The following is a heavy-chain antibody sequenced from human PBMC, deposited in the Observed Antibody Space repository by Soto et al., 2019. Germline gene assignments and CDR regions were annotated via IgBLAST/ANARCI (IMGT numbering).Heavy chain of an antibody. CDR3: ARVGGYCSGGSCFFRYYYMDV. J-gene: IGHJ6*03. CDR2: LKNDGSKK. Sequence: GGSLRLSCAPSGFPFSSSWMPWVRQAPGKGLVWVSILKNDGSKKNYVDSVKGRFTISRDNAKNSLYLQMNSLRAEDTAVYYCARVGGYCSGGSCFFRYYYMDVWGKGTTVTVSS. CDR1: GFPFSSSW. V-gene: IGHV3-7*01. D-gene: IGHD2-15*01.